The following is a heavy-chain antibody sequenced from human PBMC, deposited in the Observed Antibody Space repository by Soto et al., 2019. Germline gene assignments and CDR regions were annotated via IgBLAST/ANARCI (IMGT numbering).Heavy chain of an antibody. Sequence: QVQLQESGPGLVKPSETLSLICTVSGDSVSGGGYYWTWIRQPPGQGLEWVGYITFTGDTTYNLSLRSRVTNAMHTSKNQFSLRLTSATAADTALYYCSSGGHYDHSMIWGQGTLVTVSS. D-gene: IGHD3-16*01. V-gene: IGHV4-61*08. CDR2: ITFTGDT. CDR1: GDSVSGGGYY. J-gene: IGHJ4*02. CDR3: SSGGHYDHSMI.